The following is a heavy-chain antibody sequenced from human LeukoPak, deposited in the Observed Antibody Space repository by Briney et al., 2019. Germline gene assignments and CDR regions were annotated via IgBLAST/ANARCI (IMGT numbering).Heavy chain of an antibody. CDR3: ARPRGNVEMATIPFNY. D-gene: IGHD5-24*01. J-gene: IGHJ4*02. CDR1: GFTFSSYS. CDR2: ISSSSSYI. V-gene: IGHV3-21*01. Sequence: GGSLRLSCAASGFTFSSYSMNWVRQAPGKGLEWVSSISSSSSYIYYAGSVKGRFTISRDNAKNSLYLQMNSLRAEDTAVYYCARPRGNVEMATIPFNYWGQGTLVTVSS.